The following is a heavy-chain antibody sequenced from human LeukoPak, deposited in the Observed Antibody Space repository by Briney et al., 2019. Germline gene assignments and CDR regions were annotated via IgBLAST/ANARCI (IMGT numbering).Heavy chain of an antibody. D-gene: IGHD5-18*01. V-gene: IGHV1-8*01. CDR1: GYTFTSYD. CDR3: AREVAMVTDY. Sequence: GSVEVSCKASGYTFTSYDINWVRQATGQGLEWMGWMNPNSGNTGYAHKFQGRVTMTRNTSISTAYMELSSLRSEDTAVYYCAREVAMVTDYWGQGTLVTVSS. CDR2: MNPNSGNT. J-gene: IGHJ4*02.